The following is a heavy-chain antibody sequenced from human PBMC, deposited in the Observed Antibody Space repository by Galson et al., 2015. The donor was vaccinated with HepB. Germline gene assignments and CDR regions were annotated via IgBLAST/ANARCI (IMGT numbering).Heavy chain of an antibody. V-gene: IGHV3-30*04. CDR3: ARVKYDSSGYYYLLDY. J-gene: IGHJ4*02. CDR1: GFTFSSYA. D-gene: IGHD3-22*01. CDR2: ISYDGSNK. Sequence: SLRLSCAASGFTFSSYAMHWVRQAPGKGLEWVAVISYDGSNKYYADSVKGRFTISRDNSKNTLYLQMNSLRAEDTAVYYCARVKYDSSGYYYLLDYWGQGTLVTVSS.